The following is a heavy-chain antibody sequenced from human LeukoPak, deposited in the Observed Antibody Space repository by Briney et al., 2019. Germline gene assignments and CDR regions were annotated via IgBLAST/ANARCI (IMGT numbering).Heavy chain of an antibody. CDR1: GVSISSNPYY. J-gene: IGHJ4*01. Sequence: SGTLSLTCSVSGVSISSNPYYWGWIRQPPGKGLEWIGTIYYSGSTYYNPSLKSRVTISVDTPKNQFSLKLGSVTAADTAVYYCAKLTSSWHFFDYWGQGTLVTVSS. CDR2: IYYSGST. CDR3: AKLTSSWHFFDY. D-gene: IGHD6-13*01. V-gene: IGHV4-39*01.